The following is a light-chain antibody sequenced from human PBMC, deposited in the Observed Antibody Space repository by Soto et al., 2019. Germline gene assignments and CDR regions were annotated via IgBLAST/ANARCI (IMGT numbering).Light chain of an antibody. CDR2: DVS. CDR3: SSYTSSYYV. J-gene: IGLJ1*01. Sequence: QSVLTQPASVSGSPGQSITISCTGTSSDVGGYNYVSWYQQHPGKAPKLMIYDVSNLPSGVSNRFSGSKSGNTASLTISGLQAEDEADYYCSSYTSSYYVFGTGTKVTVL. CDR1: SSDVGGYNY. V-gene: IGLV2-14*01.